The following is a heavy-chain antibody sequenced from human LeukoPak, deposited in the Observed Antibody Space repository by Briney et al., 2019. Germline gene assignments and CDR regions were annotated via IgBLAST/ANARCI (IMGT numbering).Heavy chain of an antibody. CDR3: ARGEGYYDSSGSHGYY. CDR2: INHSGST. CDR1: GGSFSGYY. Sequence: SETLSLTCAVYGGSFSGYYWSWIRQPPGKGLEWIGEINHSGSTNYNPSLKSRVTISVDTSKNQFSLKLSSVTAADTAVYYCARGEGYYDSSGSHGYYWGQGTLVTVSS. J-gene: IGHJ4*02. V-gene: IGHV4-34*01. D-gene: IGHD3-22*01.